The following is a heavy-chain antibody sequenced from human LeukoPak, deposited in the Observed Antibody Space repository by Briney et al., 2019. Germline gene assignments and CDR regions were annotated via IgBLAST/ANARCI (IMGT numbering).Heavy chain of an antibody. CDR3: ARLDRVAVAGFDY. V-gene: IGHV4-59*08. Sequence: SETLPLTCPVSGTSVITYYWSWIRQAPGKGLEWIGFMYYSGSTNYNPSLKSRVTISVDRTKNQFSLKLSSVTAADTAVYYCARLDRVAVAGFDYWGQGTLVTVSS. CDR2: MYYSGST. D-gene: IGHD6-19*01. J-gene: IGHJ4*02. CDR1: GTSVITYY.